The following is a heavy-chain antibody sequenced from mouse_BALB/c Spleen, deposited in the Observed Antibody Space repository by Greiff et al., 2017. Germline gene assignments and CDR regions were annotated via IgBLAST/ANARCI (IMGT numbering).Heavy chain of an antibody. Sequence: QVQLQQSGAELAKPGASVKMSCKASGYTFTSYWMHWVKQRPGQGLEWIGYINPSTGYTEYNQKFKDKATLTADKSSSTAYMQLSSLTSEDSAVYYCARGRWMDYWGQGTLVTVSA. V-gene: IGHV1-7*01. CDR2: INPSTGYT. CDR1: GYTFTSYW. J-gene: IGHJ3*01. D-gene: IGHD2-3*01. CDR3: ARGRWMDY.